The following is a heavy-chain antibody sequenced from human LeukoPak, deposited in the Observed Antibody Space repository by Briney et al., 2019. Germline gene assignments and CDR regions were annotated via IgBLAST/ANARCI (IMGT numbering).Heavy chain of an antibody. CDR3: ARDQEGFDY. J-gene: IGHJ4*02. V-gene: IGHV1-46*01. Sequence: ASVTVSCTASGYTFTSNYIHWVRQAPGQGLEWMGMIYPRDGSTSYAQRFQGRVTVTRDTSTSTVHMELSGLRSEDTAVYYCARDQEGFDYWGQGTLVTVSS. CDR2: IYPRDGST. CDR1: GYTFTSNY.